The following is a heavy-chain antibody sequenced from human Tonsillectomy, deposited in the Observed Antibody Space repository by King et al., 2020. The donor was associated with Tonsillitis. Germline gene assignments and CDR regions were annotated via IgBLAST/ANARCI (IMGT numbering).Heavy chain of an antibody. V-gene: IGHV4-39*01. CDR2: IYFSGGT. CDR3: ARQGRGYSYGYRGMDFDY. D-gene: IGHD5-18*01. J-gene: IGHJ4*02. Sequence: QLQESGPGLVKPSETLSLTCTVSGGSINSSNYYWVWIRPPPGKGLEWIGGIYFSGGTYYKPSLKIRVTISVDTSTNQFSLQLSSVIAADTAVYYCARQGRGYSYGYRGMDFDYWGQGTLVTVSS. CDR1: GGSINSSNYY.